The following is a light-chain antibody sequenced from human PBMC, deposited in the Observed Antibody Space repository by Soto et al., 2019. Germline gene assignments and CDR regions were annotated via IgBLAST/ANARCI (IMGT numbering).Light chain of an antibody. V-gene: IGKV1-5*01. CDR1: HSISRW. J-gene: IGKJ1*01. CDR2: DAS. Sequence: DTQMTRSPSTLPPSLEARFTITSRASHSISRWLAWYQQKPGKAPKLLIFDASSLESGVPSRFSGSGSGTEFTLTISSLQTDDFATYYCQQYNSYWTFGQGTKVDIK. CDR3: QQYNSYWT.